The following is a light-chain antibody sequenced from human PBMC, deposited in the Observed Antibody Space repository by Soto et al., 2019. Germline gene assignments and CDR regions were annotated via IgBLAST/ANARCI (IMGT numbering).Light chain of an antibody. J-gene: IGKJ1*01. Sequence: EIVLTQSPGTLSLSPGERATLSCSASQSVSSNYLAWYQQKPGQAPRLLIFGASNRATDIPDRFSGSGSGTDFTLTISRLEPEDFAVYFCQQYGSSVKTFGQGTKVDIK. CDR1: QSVSSNY. CDR2: GAS. CDR3: QQYGSSVKT. V-gene: IGKV3-20*01.